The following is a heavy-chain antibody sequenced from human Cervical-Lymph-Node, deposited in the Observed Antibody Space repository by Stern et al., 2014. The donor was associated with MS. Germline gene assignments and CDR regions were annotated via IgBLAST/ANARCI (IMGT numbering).Heavy chain of an antibody. V-gene: IGHV3-13*01. D-gene: IGHD2-15*01. Sequence: EVQLVESGGGLVQPGGSLRLSCAASGFTFSSYDMHWVRQATGKGLEWVSAIGTAGDTYYPGSVKGRFTISRENAKNSLYLQMNSLRAGDTAVYYCARGNGYCSGGSCYSFDYWGQGTLVTVSS. J-gene: IGHJ4*02. CDR2: IGTAGDT. CDR1: GFTFSSYD. CDR3: ARGNGYCSGGSCYSFDY.